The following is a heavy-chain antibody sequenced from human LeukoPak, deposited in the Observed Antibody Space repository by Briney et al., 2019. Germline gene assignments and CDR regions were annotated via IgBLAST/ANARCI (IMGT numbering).Heavy chain of an antibody. J-gene: IGHJ3*01. CDR3: ARAPYSTVL. D-gene: IGHD6-13*01. CDR2: ISYSGST. CDR1: GASISGYS. V-gene: IGHV4-59*01. Sequence: SETLSLTCTVSGASISGYSWSWIRQPPGKGLEWIGYISYSGSTNYNVSLQSRVTMSVATSKNQFSLKLTSVTAADTAVYYCARAPYSTVLWGQGTMVTVSS.